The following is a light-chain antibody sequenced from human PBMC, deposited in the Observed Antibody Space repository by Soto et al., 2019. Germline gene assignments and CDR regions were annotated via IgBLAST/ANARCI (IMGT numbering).Light chain of an antibody. V-gene: IGLV1-44*01. Sequence: QSVLTQPPSASGTPGQRVTISCSGSSSDIGTNTVNWYQQLPGTAAKLLIYSSNQRPSGVPDRFSGSKSGTSASLAISGLQSEDEADYYCAAWDDSLNGVVFGGGTKLTVL. CDR3: AAWDDSLNGVV. CDR1: SSDIGTNT. J-gene: IGLJ2*01. CDR2: SSN.